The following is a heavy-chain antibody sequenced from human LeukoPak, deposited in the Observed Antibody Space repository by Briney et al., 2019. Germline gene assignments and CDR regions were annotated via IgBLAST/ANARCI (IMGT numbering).Heavy chain of an antibody. V-gene: IGHV5-51*01. CDR3: ARSRSDSTGYYPSYFDL. Sequence: GESLKISCTAFGYSFSNYWIAWVRLVPWKGLEWVAIIYPGDSDTRFNPSFQGHVTLSVDKSINTAYLQWSSLKASDTAMYYCARSRSDSTGYYPSYFDLWGRGTLLTVSS. CDR2: IYPGDSDT. D-gene: IGHD3-22*01. CDR1: GYSFSNYW. J-gene: IGHJ2*01.